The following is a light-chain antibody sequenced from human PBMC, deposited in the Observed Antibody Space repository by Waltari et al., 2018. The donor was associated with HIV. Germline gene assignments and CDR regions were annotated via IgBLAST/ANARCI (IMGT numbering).Light chain of an antibody. CDR1: PSVSSN. J-gene: IGKJ1*01. CDR3: QQYNNWLRT. Sequence: EIVMTQSPATLSVSPGERATLSCRASPSVSSNLAWYQQKPGQAPRLLIYGASIRATGIPARFSGSGSGTEFTLTISSLQSEDFAVYYCQQYNNWLRTFGQGTKVEIK. CDR2: GAS. V-gene: IGKV3-15*01.